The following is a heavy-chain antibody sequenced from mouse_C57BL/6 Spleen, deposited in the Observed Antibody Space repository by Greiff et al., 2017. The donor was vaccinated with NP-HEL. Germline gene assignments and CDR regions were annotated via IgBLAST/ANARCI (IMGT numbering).Heavy chain of an antibody. Sequence: VQLKESGAELVRPGASVKLSCTASGFNIKDDYMHWVKQRPEQGLEWIGWIDPENGDTEYASKFQGKATITADTSSNTAYLQLSSLTSEDTAVYYCRTSFGDAMDYWGQGTSVTVSS. CDR1: GFNIKDDY. CDR3: RTSFGDAMDY. V-gene: IGHV14-4*01. J-gene: IGHJ4*01. CDR2: IDPENGDT.